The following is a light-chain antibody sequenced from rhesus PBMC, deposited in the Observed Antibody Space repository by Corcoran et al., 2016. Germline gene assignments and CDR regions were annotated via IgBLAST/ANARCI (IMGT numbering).Light chain of an antibody. J-gene: IGKJ3*01. CDR2: RAS. CDR1: QGIGRW. V-gene: IGKV1-22*01. Sequence: DIQMTQSPSSLSASVGDTVTITCQASQGIGRWLAWYQQKPGKAPKILIYRASNLESVVPSRFRGSGSGTDFTLTISSLQPEDFATYYCLQHDDSPFTFGPGTNLDIK. CDR3: LQHDDSPFT.